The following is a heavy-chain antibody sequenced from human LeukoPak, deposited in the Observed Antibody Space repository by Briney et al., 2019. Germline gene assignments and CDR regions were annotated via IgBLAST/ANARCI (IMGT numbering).Heavy chain of an antibody. J-gene: IGHJ6*02. Sequence: GGSLRLSCSASGFPFSSYAMHWVRQAPGKGLEYVSAISDSGGSTYYADSVEGRFTISRDNSKNTLYLQMSSLRAEDTAVYFCVRGYSFGPYGMDVWGQGTTVTVS. CDR1: GFPFSSYA. D-gene: IGHD2-15*01. CDR2: ISDSGGST. CDR3: VRGYSFGPYGMDV. V-gene: IGHV3-64D*09.